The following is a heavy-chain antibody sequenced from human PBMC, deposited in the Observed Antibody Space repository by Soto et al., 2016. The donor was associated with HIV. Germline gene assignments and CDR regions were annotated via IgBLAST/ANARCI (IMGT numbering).Heavy chain of an antibody. CDR3: ASTTVVRGVISPLYYFGMDV. V-gene: IGHV3-30*04. CDR1: GFTFSDYA. CDR2: ISYDGSNK. D-gene: IGHD3-10*01. J-gene: IGHJ6*02. Sequence: VQLVESGGGVVPPGKSLRLSCAASGFTFSDYAMHWVRQAPGKGLEWVAIISYDGSNKNYADSVKGRFTISRDNFKNTLYLQMNSLRVEDTAVYYCASTTVVRGVISPLYYFGMDVWGLRATVTVSS.